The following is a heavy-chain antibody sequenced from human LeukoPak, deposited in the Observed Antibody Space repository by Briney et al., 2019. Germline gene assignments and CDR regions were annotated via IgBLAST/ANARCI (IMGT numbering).Heavy chain of an antibody. CDR1: GGSLAGYN. CDR2: VNHGGST. J-gene: IGHJ4*02. V-gene: IGHV4-34*01. CDR3: ARGRVRVVPGTGYFDS. D-gene: IGHD2-2*01. Sequence: SETLSLTCAVHGGSLAGYNWNWIRQPSGKELEWIGDVNHGGSTNYNPSLESRVTVSIDTWNSQFSLELNSVTAADTAVYYCARGRVRVVPGTGYFDSWSQGSLVIVSS.